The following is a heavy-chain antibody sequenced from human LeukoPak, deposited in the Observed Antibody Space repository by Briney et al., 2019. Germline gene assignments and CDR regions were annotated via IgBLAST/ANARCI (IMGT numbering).Heavy chain of an antibody. CDR1: GFTFSNYE. J-gene: IGHJ5*02. V-gene: IGHV3-48*03. CDR2: ISSSGSTI. Sequence: GGSLRLSCAASGFTFSNYEMKWVRQAPGKGLEWVSYISSSGSTIYYADSVKGRFTISRDNAKNSLYLQMNSLRAEDTAVYYCARDWSSSGVGWFDPWGQGTLVTVSS. D-gene: IGHD6-6*01. CDR3: ARDWSSSGVGWFDP.